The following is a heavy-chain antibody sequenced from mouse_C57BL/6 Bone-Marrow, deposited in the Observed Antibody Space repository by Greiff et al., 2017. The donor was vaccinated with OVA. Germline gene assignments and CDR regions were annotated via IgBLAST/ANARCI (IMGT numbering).Heavy chain of an antibody. D-gene: IGHD2-5*01. Sequence: EVQVVESGGGLVQPKGSLKLSCAASGFSFNTYAMNWVRQAPGKGLEWVARIRSKSNNYATYYADSVKDRFTISRDDSESMLYLQMNNLKTEDTAMYYCVRHLYYSNPYAMDYWGQGTSVTVSS. V-gene: IGHV10-1*01. CDR3: VRHLYYSNPYAMDY. CDR2: IRSKSNNYAT. CDR1: GFSFNTYA. J-gene: IGHJ4*01.